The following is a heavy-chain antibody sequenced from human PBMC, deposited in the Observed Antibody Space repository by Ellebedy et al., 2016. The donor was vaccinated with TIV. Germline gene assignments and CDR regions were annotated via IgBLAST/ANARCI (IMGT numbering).Heavy chain of an antibody. CDR1: GFTFSTYI. CDR3: ARRIAAAGTRPDYYYMDV. D-gene: IGHD6-13*01. Sequence: GESLKISXAASGFTFSTYIMNWVRQAPGKGLEWVSSISSSSSHIYYADSVKGRFTNSRDNAKNSLYLQMNSLRAEDTAVYYCARRIAAAGTRPDYYYMDVWGKGTTVTVSS. V-gene: IGHV3-21*04. J-gene: IGHJ6*03. CDR2: ISSSSSHI.